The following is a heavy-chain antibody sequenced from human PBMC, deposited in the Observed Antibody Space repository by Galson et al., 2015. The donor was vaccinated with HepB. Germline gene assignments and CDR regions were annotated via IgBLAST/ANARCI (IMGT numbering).Heavy chain of an antibody. Sequence: SVKVSCKASGYIFSSYSITWVRQAPGQGLEWMGRISGYNGDTNYAQKFQGRVTMTTDTSTRTAYMELRSLRAEDTAVYYCAKGHTSGWNCFDPWGQGTLVTASS. J-gene: IGHJ5*02. V-gene: IGHV1-18*04. CDR3: AKGHTSGWNCFDP. CDR2: ISGYNGDT. D-gene: IGHD6-19*01. CDR1: GYIFSSYS.